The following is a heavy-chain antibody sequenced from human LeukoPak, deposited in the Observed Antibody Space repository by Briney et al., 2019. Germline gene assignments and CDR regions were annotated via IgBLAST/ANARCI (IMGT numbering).Heavy chain of an antibody. J-gene: IGHJ3*01. CDR2: LYYTGNS. V-gene: IGHV4-59*01. CDR1: GGSINTYY. Sequence: ETLSLTCTVSGGSINTYYWSWIRQPPGKGLEWIAYLYYTGNSNYNPSLKSRVTKSVDTSRNRLSLKLSSVTAADTAVYFCARQIRPGTFDVWGQGTVVTVSS. CDR3: ARQIRPGTFDV. D-gene: IGHD6-13*01.